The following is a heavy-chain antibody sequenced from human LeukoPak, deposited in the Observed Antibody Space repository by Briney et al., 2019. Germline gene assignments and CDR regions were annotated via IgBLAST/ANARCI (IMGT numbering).Heavy chain of an antibody. Sequence: PGGSLRLSCAASGFTFSSYAMSWVRQAPGKGLEWVSATSGSGGSTYYADSVKGRFTISRDNSKNTLYLQMNSLRAEDTAVYYCAKGTITMVRGVIFFDYWGQGTLVTVSS. CDR2: TSGSGGST. D-gene: IGHD3-10*01. CDR1: GFTFSSYA. J-gene: IGHJ4*02. CDR3: AKGTITMVRGVIFFDY. V-gene: IGHV3-23*01.